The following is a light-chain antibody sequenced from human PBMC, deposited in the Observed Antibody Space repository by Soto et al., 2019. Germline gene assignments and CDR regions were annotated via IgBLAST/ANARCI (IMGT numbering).Light chain of an antibody. V-gene: IGKV1-27*01. J-gene: IGKJ5*01. CDR1: QGIGNS. Sequence: DIQMTQSPPSLSASVGDRVTITCRASQGIGNSLAWYQQKPGTVPKLLIYSASTLQSGVPSRFSGSGSGTDITLTITSLQPEDVAAYYCQKYNAVPATFGQGIRLEIK. CDR3: QKYNAVPAT. CDR2: SAS.